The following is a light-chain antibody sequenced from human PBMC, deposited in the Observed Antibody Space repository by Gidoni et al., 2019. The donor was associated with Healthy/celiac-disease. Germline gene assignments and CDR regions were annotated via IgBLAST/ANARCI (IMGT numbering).Light chain of an antibody. CDR2: GAS. CDR3: QQYNNWPPYT. Sequence: EIVLTQSPATLSVSPGERATLSCRASQSVSSNLAWYQQKPGQAPRLLIYGASTRSTGIPARFSGSGSGTEFTLTISSLHSEDFAVYSCQQYNNWPPYTFXQXTKLEIK. CDR1: QSVSSN. J-gene: IGKJ2*01. V-gene: IGKV3-15*01.